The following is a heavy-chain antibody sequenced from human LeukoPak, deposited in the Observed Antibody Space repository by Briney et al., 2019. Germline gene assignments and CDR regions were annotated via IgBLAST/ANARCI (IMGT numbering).Heavy chain of an antibody. J-gene: IGHJ5*02. D-gene: IGHD3-9*01. Sequence: GESLKISCKGSGYSFTSYWIGWGRQMPGKGLEWMVIIYPGDSDTRYSPSFQGQVTISADKSISTAYLQWSSLKASDTAMYYRARRGYDILTGYYFEPPNWFDPWGQGTLVTVSS. V-gene: IGHV5-51*01. CDR3: ARRGYDILTGYYFEPPNWFDP. CDR1: GYSFTSYW. CDR2: IYPGDSDT.